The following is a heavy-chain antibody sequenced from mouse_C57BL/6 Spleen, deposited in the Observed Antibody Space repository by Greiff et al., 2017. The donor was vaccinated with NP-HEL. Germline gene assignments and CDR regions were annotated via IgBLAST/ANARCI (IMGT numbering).Heavy chain of an antibody. D-gene: IGHD1-1*01. V-gene: IGHV14-1*01. Sequence: VQLKQSGAELVRPGASVKLSCTASGFNIKDYYMHWVKQRPEQGLEWIGRIDPEDGDTEYAPKFQGKATMTADTASNTAYLQLSSLTSEDTAVYYCTPLCITTVVAEAYWGQGTLVTVSA. CDR3: TPLCITTVVAEAY. CDR2: IDPEDGDT. J-gene: IGHJ3*01. CDR1: GFNIKDYY.